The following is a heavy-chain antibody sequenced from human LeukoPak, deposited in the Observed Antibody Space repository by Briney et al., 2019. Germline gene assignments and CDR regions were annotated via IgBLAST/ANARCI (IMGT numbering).Heavy chain of an antibody. CDR1: GGTFSSYA. CDR3: ARGEVLVPEILRASLNYYYYMDV. Sequence: GASVKVSCKASGGTFSSYAISWVRQAPGQGLEWMGGIIPIFGTANYAQKFQGRVTITADESTSTAYMELSSLRSEDTAVYYCARGEVLVPEILRASLNYYYYMDVWGKGTTVTVSS. CDR2: IIPIFGTA. J-gene: IGHJ6*03. D-gene: IGHD2-2*01. V-gene: IGHV1-69*01.